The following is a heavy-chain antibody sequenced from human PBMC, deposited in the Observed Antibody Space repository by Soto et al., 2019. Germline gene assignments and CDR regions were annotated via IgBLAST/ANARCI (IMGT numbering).Heavy chain of an antibody. CDR3: ARNIAAAGTWWFDP. J-gene: IGHJ5*02. CDR1: GGSVSSGSYY. D-gene: IGHD6-13*01. Sequence: SETLSLTCTVSGGSVSSGSYYWSRIRQPPGKGLEWIGYIYYSGSTNYNPSLKSRVTISVDTSKNQFSLKLSSVTAADTAVYYCARNIAAAGTWWFDPWGQGTLVTVS. CDR2: IYYSGST. V-gene: IGHV4-61*01.